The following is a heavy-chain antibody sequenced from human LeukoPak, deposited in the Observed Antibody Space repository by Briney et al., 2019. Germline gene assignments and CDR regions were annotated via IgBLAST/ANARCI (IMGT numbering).Heavy chain of an antibody. CDR1: GYTFTDYG. J-gene: IGHJ4*02. CDR3: ARAPPRVTAAGYDY. D-gene: IGHD6-13*01. V-gene: IGHV1-18*01. Sequence: GASVKVSCKASGYTFTDYGITWVRQAAGQGLEWVVWISANNGDTNYAQKLQGRVTVTTDTSTSTANMELRSLRSDDTAVYYCARAPPRVTAAGYDYWGQGTLVTVSS. CDR2: ISANNGDT.